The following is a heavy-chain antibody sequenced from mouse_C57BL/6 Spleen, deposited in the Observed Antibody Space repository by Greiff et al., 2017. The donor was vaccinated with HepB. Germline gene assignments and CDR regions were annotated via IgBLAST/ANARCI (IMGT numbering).Heavy chain of an antibody. CDR1: GYTFTSYW. CDR3: ARGTTVASYYFDY. V-gene: IGHV1-50*01. D-gene: IGHD1-1*01. J-gene: IGHJ2*01. Sequence: VQLQQPGAELVKPGASVKLSCKASGYTFTSYWMQWVKQRPGQGLEWIGEIDPSDSYTNYNQKFKGKATLTVDTSSSTAYMQLSSLTSEDSAVYYCARGTTVASYYFDYWGQGTTLTVSS. CDR2: IDPSDSYT.